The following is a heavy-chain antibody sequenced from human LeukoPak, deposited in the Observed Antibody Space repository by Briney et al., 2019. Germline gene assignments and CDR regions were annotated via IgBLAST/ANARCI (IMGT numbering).Heavy chain of an antibody. CDR2: ISDDGSKK. Sequence: GRSLRLSCAASGFTFSSYAMHWVRQAPGKGLEWVAVISDDGSKKYYADSVRGRLTISRDNSKSTLFLQMNSLRAEDTAVYYCARERIAATGTGWFDPWGQGTLVTVSS. V-gene: IGHV3-30*04. CDR3: ARERIAATGTGWFDP. J-gene: IGHJ5*02. D-gene: IGHD6-13*01. CDR1: GFTFSSYA.